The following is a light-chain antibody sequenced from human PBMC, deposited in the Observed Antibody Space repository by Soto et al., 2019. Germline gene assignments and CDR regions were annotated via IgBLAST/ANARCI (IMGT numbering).Light chain of an antibody. CDR3: QQYNSYSWT. J-gene: IGKJ1*01. CDR1: QSISSW. V-gene: IGKV1-5*03. Sequence: DIQMTQSPSTLSASVGDRVTITCRASQSISSWLAWYQQKPGKAPKLLIYKASSLQSGVPSRFSGSGSGTEFTLTISSLQPDDFATYYCQQYNSYSWTIGRGTKVEIK. CDR2: KAS.